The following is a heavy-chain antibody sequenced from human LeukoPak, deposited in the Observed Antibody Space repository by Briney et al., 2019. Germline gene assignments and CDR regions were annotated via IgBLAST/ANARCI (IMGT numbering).Heavy chain of an antibody. CDR3: ARALRGDYYGMDV. Sequence: SSISSSSSYIYYADSEKGRFTISRDNAKNSLHLQMNSLRAEDTAVYYCARALRGDYYGMDVWGQGTTVTVSS. V-gene: IGHV3-21*01. CDR2: ISSSSSYI. J-gene: IGHJ6*02. D-gene: IGHD2-15*01.